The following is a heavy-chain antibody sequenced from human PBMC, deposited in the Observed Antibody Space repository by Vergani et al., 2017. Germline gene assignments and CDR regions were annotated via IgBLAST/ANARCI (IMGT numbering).Heavy chain of an antibody. Sequence: QVQLQESGPGLVKPSQTLSLTCTVSGGSISSGGYYWSWIRQPPGKGLEWIGYIYYSGSTYYNPSLKSRVTISVDTSKNQFSLKLSSVTAADTAVYYCARGAVSSSWYGDFDYWGQGTLVTVSS. CDR3: ARGAVSSSWYGDFDY. CDR2: IYYSGST. CDR1: GGSISSGGYY. D-gene: IGHD6-13*01. J-gene: IGHJ4*02. V-gene: IGHV4-31*03.